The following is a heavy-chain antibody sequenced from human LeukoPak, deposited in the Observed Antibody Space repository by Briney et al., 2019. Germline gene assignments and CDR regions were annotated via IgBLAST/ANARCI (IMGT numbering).Heavy chain of an antibody. CDR3: AREVYEDYYYYYMDV. Sequence: ASVKVSCKASGYTFTSYAMHWVRQAPGQRLEWMGWINAGNGNTKYSQEFQGRVTITRDTSASTAYMELSSLRSEDMAVYYCAREVYEDYYYYYMDVWGKGTTVTVSS. D-gene: IGHD2-8*01. V-gene: IGHV1-3*03. J-gene: IGHJ6*03. CDR1: GYTFTSYA. CDR2: INAGNGNT.